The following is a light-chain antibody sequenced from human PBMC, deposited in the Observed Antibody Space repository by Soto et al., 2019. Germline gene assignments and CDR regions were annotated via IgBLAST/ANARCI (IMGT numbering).Light chain of an antibody. Sequence: MTQSPSSLSATGEDRATISCRASQSISTYLNWYHQKPGKAPKLLIYGASSLQSGVPSRFSGSGSGTDFTLTISSLQPEDFATYYCQQSYSNPRTFAQGSMVDI. J-gene: IGKJ1*01. V-gene: IGKV1-39*01. CDR3: QQSYSNPRT. CDR1: QSISTY. CDR2: GAS.